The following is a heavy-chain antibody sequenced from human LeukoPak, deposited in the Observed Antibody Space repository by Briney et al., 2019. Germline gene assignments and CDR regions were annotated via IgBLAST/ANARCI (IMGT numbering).Heavy chain of an antibody. CDR2: IIPIFGTA. CDR3: AREGTATVTPYYYYYGMDV. V-gene: IGHV1-69*13. Sequence: ASVKVSCKASGGTFSSYAISWVRQAPGQGLEWMGGIIPIFGTANYAQKFQGRVTITADESTSTAYMELSSLRSEDTAVYYCAREGTATVTPYYYYYGMDVWGQGTTVTVSS. CDR1: GGTFSSYA. D-gene: IGHD4-17*01. J-gene: IGHJ6*02.